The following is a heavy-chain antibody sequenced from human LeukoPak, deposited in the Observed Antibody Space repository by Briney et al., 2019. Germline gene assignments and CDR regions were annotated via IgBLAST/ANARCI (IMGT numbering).Heavy chain of an antibody. Sequence: ASVKVSCKASGYTFTSYDINWVRQATGQGLEWMGWISAYNGNTNYAQKLQGRVTMTTDTSTSTAYMELRSLRSDDTAVYYCARDCSSTSCYVDYWGQGTLVTVSS. V-gene: IGHV1-18*01. CDR1: GYTFTSYD. CDR3: ARDCSSTSCYVDY. D-gene: IGHD2-2*01. CDR2: ISAYNGNT. J-gene: IGHJ4*02.